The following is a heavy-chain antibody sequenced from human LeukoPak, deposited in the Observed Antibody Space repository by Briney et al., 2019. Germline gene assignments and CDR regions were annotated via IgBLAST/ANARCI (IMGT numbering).Heavy chain of an antibody. D-gene: IGHD2-21*02. CDR3: ARGRSKVTAYDDALDF. CDR1: GFTFRSYE. CDR2: ISDIGTTQ. J-gene: IGHJ3*01. V-gene: IGHV3-48*03. Sequence: GGSLRLSCAASGFTFRSYEFNWVRQAPGKGLEWVSYISDIGTTQHYADSVKGRFIISRDNAKNSLYLQMNSLTAEDTAVYYCARGRSKVTAYDDALDFWGQGTMVIVSS.